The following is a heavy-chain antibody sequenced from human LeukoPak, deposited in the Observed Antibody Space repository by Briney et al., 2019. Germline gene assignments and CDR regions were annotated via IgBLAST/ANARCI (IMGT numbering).Heavy chain of an antibody. V-gene: IGHV3-66*01. CDR2: IYSGGST. CDR3: ASVCRWDIVVVPAAHRAFDI. Sequence: GGSLRLSYAASGFTVSSNYMSWVRQAPGKGLEWVSVIYSGGSTYYADSVKGRFTISRDNSKNTLYLQMNSLRAEDTAVYYCASVCRWDIVVVPAAHRAFDIWGQGTMVTVPS. J-gene: IGHJ3*02. D-gene: IGHD2-2*01. CDR1: GFTVSSNY.